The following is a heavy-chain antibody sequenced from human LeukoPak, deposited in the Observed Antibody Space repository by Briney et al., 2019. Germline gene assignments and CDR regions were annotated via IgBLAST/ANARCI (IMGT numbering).Heavy chain of an antibody. CDR3: AKDPNGDYVGAFDT. CDR1: GFTFSAYG. D-gene: IGHD4-17*01. J-gene: IGHJ3*02. CDR2: MGVSGDNV. Sequence: TGGSLRLSCAASGFTFSAYGVTWVRQAPGKGLEWVSSMGVSGDNVHYADSVKGRSAISRDNSKNTLYLQMNSLRAEDAAVYYCAKDPNGDYVGAFDTWGQGTMVIVSS. V-gene: IGHV3-23*01.